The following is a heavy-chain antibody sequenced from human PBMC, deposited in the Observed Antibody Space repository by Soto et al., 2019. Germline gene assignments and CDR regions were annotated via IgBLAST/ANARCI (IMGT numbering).Heavy chain of an antibody. Sequence: PGESLKISCKGSGYSFTSYWIGWVRQMPGKGLEWMGIIYPGDSDTRYSPSFQGQVTISADKSISTAYLQWSSLKASDTAMYYCARHVPTAMEVHWFDPWGQGTLVTVSS. CDR3: ARHVPTAMEVHWFDP. J-gene: IGHJ5*02. CDR1: GYSFTSYW. D-gene: IGHD5-18*01. CDR2: IYPGDSDT. V-gene: IGHV5-51*01.